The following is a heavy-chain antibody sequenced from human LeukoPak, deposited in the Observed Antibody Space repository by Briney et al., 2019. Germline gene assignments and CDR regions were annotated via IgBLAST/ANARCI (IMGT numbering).Heavy chain of an antibody. V-gene: IGHV3-21*01. J-gene: IGHJ3*02. CDR1: GFTFSKYA. CDR3: AKGRLVATIGDFDI. CDR2: ISSSSSYI. D-gene: IGHD5-12*01. Sequence: GGSLRLSCAASGFTFSKYAMSWVRQAPGKGLEWVSSISSSSSYIYYADSVKGRFTISRDNAKNSLYLQMNSLRAEDTAVYYCAKGRLVATIGDFDIWGQGIMVTVSS.